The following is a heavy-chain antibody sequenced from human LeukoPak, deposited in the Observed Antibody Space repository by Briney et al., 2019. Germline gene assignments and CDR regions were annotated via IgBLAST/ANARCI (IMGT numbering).Heavy chain of an antibody. Sequence: SETLSLTCAVYGGSFSGYYWSWIRQPPGKGLEWIGEINHSGSTNYNPSLKSRVTISVDTSKNQFSLKLSSVTAADTVVYYCARAASLSKIFDYWGQGTLVTVSS. V-gene: IGHV4-34*01. CDR3: ARAASLSKIFDY. J-gene: IGHJ4*02. CDR1: GGSFSGYY. CDR2: INHSGST.